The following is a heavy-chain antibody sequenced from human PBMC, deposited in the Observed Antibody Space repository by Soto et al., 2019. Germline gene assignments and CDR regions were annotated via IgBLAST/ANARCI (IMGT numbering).Heavy chain of an antibody. CDR1: GGSITTTSFS. D-gene: IGHD6-19*01. CDR2: IFYSGGT. Sequence: SETLSLTCTVSGGSITTTSFSWDWIRQPPGKWLEWIGRIFYSGGTYYNPSLKSRVTISVDTSKNQSFLNLSFVSAPDTAVYYCGSSGWYIDTGYWGQGALVTVSS. J-gene: IGHJ4*02. V-gene: IGHV4-39*01. CDR3: GSSGWYIDTGY.